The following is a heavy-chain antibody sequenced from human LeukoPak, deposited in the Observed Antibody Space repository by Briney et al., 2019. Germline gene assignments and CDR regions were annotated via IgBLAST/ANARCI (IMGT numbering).Heavy chain of an antibody. D-gene: IGHD3-10*01. J-gene: IGHJ4*02. CDR3: ARGQWFRAF. V-gene: IGHV4-34*01. Sequence: SETLSLTCAVYGGSFSGYYWTWIRQSPGRGLEWIGEVHYSGSATYNPSLKSRVAISVDTSINQFSLKMNSVTAADTAVYYCARGQWFRAFWSRGTPVTVSS. CDR2: VHYSGSA. CDR1: GGSFSGYY.